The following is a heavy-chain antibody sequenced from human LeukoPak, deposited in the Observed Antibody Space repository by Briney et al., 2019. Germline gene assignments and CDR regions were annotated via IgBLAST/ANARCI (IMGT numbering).Heavy chain of an antibody. J-gene: IGHJ5*02. V-gene: IGHV4-59*01. CDR1: GASINSNF. CDR3: ARGHYDLGP. Sequence: PSETLSLTCTVSGASINSNFWSWVRQSPGKGLEWIAYIYYSGEINNNPSLRSRVTISLDASKNQVFLKMTYVTAADTAVYYCARGHYDLGPWGQGTLVTVSS. D-gene: IGHD3-22*01. CDR2: IYYSGEI.